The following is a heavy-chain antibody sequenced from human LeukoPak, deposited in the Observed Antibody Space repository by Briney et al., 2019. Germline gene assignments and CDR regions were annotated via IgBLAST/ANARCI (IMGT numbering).Heavy chain of an antibody. CDR3: AMSRPYQHNWFDP. J-gene: IGHJ5*02. Sequence: SETLSLTCGVSGGSISSSYWWSWVRQPPGKGLEWIGEIFHSGSTNHNPSLKSRVTISVGKSKNQFSLKLTSVTAADTAVYYCAMSRPYQHNWFDPWGQGILVIVSS. CDR1: GGSISSSYW. CDR2: IFHSGST. V-gene: IGHV4-4*02. D-gene: IGHD2-2*01.